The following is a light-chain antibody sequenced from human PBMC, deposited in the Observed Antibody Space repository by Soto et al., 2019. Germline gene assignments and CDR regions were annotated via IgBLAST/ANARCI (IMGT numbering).Light chain of an antibody. CDR1: NIGSKS. Sequence: SYELTQPPSVSVAPGQTARITCGGDNIGSKSVHWYQQRPGQAPVLVVYDDGGRPSGIPERFSGSNSGNTATLTISRVEAGDEADFYCQVWDSSSEYVFGTGTKLTVL. CDR2: DDG. V-gene: IGLV3-21*02. CDR3: QVWDSSSEYV. J-gene: IGLJ1*01.